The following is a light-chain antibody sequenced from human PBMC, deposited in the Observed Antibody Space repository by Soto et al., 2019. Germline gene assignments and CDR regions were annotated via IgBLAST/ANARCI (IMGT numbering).Light chain of an antibody. CDR2: GAS. CDR3: QQYNSSPLT. Sequence: DIVLTQSPAILSLSPGDRATLCCRASQSVSSSYLAWYQQKPDQAHRLLIYGASIMATGIPDRFSGSGSGTDFTLTISRLEPEDFAMYYCQQYNSSPLTFGGGTVVEI. V-gene: IGKV3-20*01. J-gene: IGKJ4*01. CDR1: QSVSSSY.